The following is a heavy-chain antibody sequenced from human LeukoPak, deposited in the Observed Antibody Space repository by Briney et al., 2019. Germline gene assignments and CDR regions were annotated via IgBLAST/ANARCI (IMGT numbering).Heavy chain of an antibody. D-gene: IGHD6-6*01. J-gene: IGHJ4*02. CDR1: DESFSGYY. CDR3: ARKGIIAAPDY. V-gene: IGHV4-34*01. CDR2: IDHSGST. Sequence: SETLSLTCAVYDESFSGYYCSWICQPPRKGLEWIGEIDHSGSTNYNPSLQSRVTISVDTSKNQFSLKLSSVTAADTAVYYCARKGIIAAPDYWGQGTLVTVSS.